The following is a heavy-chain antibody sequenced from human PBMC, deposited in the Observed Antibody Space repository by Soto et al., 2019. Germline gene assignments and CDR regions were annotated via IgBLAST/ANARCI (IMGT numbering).Heavy chain of an antibody. Sequence: SETLSLTCAVSGASITYYYWNWIRQPPGRGLEWIVSFSSTGSTVYNPSLRSRVTISLDTSKNQFSLTLNSVTAADTAVYYCVFFVVSPYHNHKFFFWAQVTLAT. J-gene: IGHJ4*02. V-gene: IGHV4-59*01. D-gene: IGHD3-3*01. CDR3: VFFVVSPYHNHKFFF. CDR2: FSSTGST. CDR1: GASITYYY.